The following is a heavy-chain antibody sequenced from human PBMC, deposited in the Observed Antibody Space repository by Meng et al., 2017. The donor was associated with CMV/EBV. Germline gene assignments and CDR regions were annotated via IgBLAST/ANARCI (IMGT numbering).Heavy chain of an antibody. V-gene: IGHV4-61*01. D-gene: IGHD3-3*01. CDR1: GGSVSSGSYY. Sequence: SCTVSGGSVSSGSYYWSWIRQPPGKGLEWIGYIYYSGSTNYNPSLKSRVTISVDTSKNQFSLKLSSVTAADTAVYYCARAFYDFWSGYSSFDPWGQGTLVTVSS. CDR2: IYYSGST. CDR3: ARAFYDFWSGYSSFDP. J-gene: IGHJ5*02.